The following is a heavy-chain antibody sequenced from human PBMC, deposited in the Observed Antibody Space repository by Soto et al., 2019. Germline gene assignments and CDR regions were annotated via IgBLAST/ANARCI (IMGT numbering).Heavy chain of an antibody. CDR1: GDSISSAGYY. D-gene: IGHD2-15*01. V-gene: IGHV4-31*03. J-gene: IGHJ5*02. CDR3: ARVRWYGNSGFADP. CDR2: ILFTGST. Sequence: QLQLQESGPGLVKPSQTLSLTCTVSGDSISSAGYYWGWIRQHPGKGLECIGYILFTGSTSYNPSLKNRVTISVDTSENQFSLKLRSVTAADTAVYYCARVRWYGNSGFADPWGQGTLVIVSS.